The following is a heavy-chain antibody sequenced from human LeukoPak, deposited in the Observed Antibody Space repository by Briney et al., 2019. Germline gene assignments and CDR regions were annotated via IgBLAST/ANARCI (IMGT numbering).Heavy chain of an antibody. V-gene: IGHV3-23*01. J-gene: IGHJ4*02. Sequence: PGGSLRLSCAASGFTFSSYAMSWVRQAPGKGLEWVSAISGSGGSTYYADFVKGRFTISRDNSKNTLYLQMNSLRAEDTAVYYCAKVLKDYYDSSGYWPGPNFDYWGQGTLVTVSS. CDR2: ISGSGGST. CDR3: AKVLKDYYDSSGYWPGPNFDY. D-gene: IGHD3-22*01. CDR1: GFTFSSYA.